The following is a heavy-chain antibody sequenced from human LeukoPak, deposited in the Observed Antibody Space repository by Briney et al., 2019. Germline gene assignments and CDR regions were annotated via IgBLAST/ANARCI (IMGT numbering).Heavy chain of an antibody. CDR3: ARDRGSSGWYEFDS. Sequence: PGGSLRLSCAASGFTSSSYLMSWVRQAPGKGPEWVANIKQEGSEKYYVDSVKGRFTISRDNAKNSLYLQMNSLRAEDTAVYYCARDRGSSGWYEFDSWGQGTLVTVSS. D-gene: IGHD6-19*01. J-gene: IGHJ4*02. V-gene: IGHV3-7*01. CDR2: IKQEGSEK. CDR1: GFTSSSYL.